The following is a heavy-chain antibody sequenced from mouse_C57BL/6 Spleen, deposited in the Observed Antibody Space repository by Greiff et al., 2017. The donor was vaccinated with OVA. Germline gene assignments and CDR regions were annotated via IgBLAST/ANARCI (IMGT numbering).Heavy chain of an antibody. J-gene: IGHJ3*01. CDR3: ARPYGSSSWFAY. D-gene: IGHD1-1*01. CDR2: ISSGSSTI. CDR1: GFTFSDYG. V-gene: IGHV5-17*01. Sequence: DVKLVESGGGLVKPGGSLKLSCAASGFTFSDYGMHWVRQAPEKGLEWVAYISSGSSTIYYADTVKGRFTISGDNAKNTLFLQMTSLRSEDTAMYYCARPYGSSSWFAYWGQGTLVTVSA.